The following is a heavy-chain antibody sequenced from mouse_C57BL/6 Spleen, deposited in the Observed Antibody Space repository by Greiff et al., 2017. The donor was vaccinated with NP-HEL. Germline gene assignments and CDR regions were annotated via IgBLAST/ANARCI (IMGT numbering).Heavy chain of an antibody. Sequence: EVKLVESGGGLVQPKGSLKLSCAASGFSFNTYAMNWVRQAPGKGLEWVARIRSKSNNYPTYYADSVKDRFTISRDDSESMLYLQMNNLKTEDTAMYYCVSDWVLKWENYAMDYWGQGTSVTVSS. V-gene: IGHV10-1*01. CDR2: IRSKSNNYPT. CDR3: VSDWVLKWENYAMDY. D-gene: IGHD1-3*01. J-gene: IGHJ4*01. CDR1: GFSFNTYA.